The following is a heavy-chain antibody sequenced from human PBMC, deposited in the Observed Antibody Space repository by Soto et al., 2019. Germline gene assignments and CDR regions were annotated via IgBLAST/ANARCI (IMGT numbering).Heavy chain of an antibody. CDR1: GDSISNYY. J-gene: IGHJ5*02. D-gene: IGHD1-26*01. CDR3: ARSPYSGSYYRNNWFDP. CDR2: IYDSGTT. V-gene: IGHV4-59*01. Sequence: SETLSLTCTVSGDSISNYYWTWIRQPPGTGLDWIGYIYDSGTTNYNPPLKSRVTISIDTSKQQFSLKLSSVTAADTAVYYCARSPYSGSYYRNNWFDPWGQGTLVTVSS.